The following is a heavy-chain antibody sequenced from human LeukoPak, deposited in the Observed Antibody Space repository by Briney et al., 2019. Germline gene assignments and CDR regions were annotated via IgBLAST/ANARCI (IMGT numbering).Heavy chain of an antibody. V-gene: IGHV1-8*01. Sequence: GASVKVSCKASGYTFTSYDINWVRQATGQGLEWMGWMNPNSGNTGYAQKFQGRVTMTRNTSISTAYMELSSLRSEDTAVYYCARGLNPFGELFQEDHWGQGTLVTVSS. CDR3: ARGLNPFGELFQEDH. CDR1: GYTFTSYD. CDR2: MNPNSGNT. J-gene: IGHJ4*02. D-gene: IGHD3-10*01.